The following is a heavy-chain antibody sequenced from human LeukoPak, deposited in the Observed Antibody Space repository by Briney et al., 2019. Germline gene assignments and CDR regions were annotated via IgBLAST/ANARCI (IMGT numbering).Heavy chain of an antibody. CDR1: GDSITDYY. Sequence: SETLSLTCTVSGDSITDYYWSWIRQPPGKGLEWIGYISYSGRATYNPSVKSRVTISLASSRTQFSLSLTSVTAADTAVYYCARVSAGGGSEWVDNWGQGTLVTVSS. CDR2: ISYSGRA. D-gene: IGHD1-26*01. CDR3: ARVSAGGGSEWVDN. J-gene: IGHJ5*02. V-gene: IGHV4-59*01.